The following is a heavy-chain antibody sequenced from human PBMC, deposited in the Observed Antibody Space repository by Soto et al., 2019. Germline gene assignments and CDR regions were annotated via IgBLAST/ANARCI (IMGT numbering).Heavy chain of an antibody. CDR2: IRSKAYGGTT. D-gene: IGHD6-19*01. CDR3: TRGRIAVAGLPDY. CDR1: GFTFGDYA. V-gene: IGHV3-49*04. Sequence: GESLKISCTASGFTFGDYAMSWVRQAPGKGLEWVGFIRSKAYGGTTEYAASVKGRFTISRDDSKSIAYLQMNSLKTEDTAVYYCTRGRIAVAGLPDYWGQGTLVTVSS. J-gene: IGHJ4*02.